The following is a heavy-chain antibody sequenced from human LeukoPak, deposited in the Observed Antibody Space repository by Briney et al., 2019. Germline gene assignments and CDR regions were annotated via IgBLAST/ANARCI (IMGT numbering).Heavy chain of an antibody. Sequence: PGGSLRLSCAASGFTFSSYGMHWVRQAPGKGLEWVAVIWYDGSNKYYADSVKGRFTISRDNSKNTLYLQMNSLRAEDTAVYYCARGTYYYGSGSYGGSDYWGQGTLVTVSS. CDR2: IWYDGSNK. CDR3: ARGTYYYGSGSYGGSDY. V-gene: IGHV3-33*01. CDR1: GFTFSSYG. D-gene: IGHD3-10*01. J-gene: IGHJ4*02.